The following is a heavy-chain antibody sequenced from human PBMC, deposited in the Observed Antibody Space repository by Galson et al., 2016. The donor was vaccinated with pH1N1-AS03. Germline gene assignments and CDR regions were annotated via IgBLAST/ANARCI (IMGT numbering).Heavy chain of an antibody. Sequence: QSGAEVKKTGESLQISCKGSGYSFTNHWIAWVRQMPGKGLEWMGFIYPVDSDTRYSPSFQGQVTISADKSVTTAYLQWSSLKASDTAIYYCARHREYQVLSSAMDVWGQGTTVTVSS. J-gene: IGHJ6*02. CDR2: IYPVDSDT. CDR1: GYSFTNHW. D-gene: IGHD2-2*01. V-gene: IGHV5-51*01. CDR3: ARHREYQVLSSAMDV.